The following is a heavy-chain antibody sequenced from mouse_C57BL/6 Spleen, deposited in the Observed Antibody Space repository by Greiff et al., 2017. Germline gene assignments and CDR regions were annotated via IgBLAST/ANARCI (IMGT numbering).Heavy chain of an antibody. J-gene: IGHJ1*03. Sequence: VLLVESGPELVKPGASVKISCKASGYAFSSSWMNWVKQRPGKGLEWIGRIYPGDGDTNYNGKFKGKATLTADKSSSTADMQLSSLTSEDSAVYFCARGGDPWYFDVCGTGTTVTVSS. D-gene: IGHD3-3*01. CDR1: GYAFSSSW. CDR2: IYPGDGDT. V-gene: IGHV1-82*01. CDR3: ARGGDPWYFDV.